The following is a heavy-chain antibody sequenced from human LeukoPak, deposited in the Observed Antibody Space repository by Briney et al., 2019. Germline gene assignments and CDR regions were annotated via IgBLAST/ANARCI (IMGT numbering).Heavy chain of an antibody. CDR3: ARAAGSYQKTYAFDI. CDR2: MYYSGST. CDR1: GGSISSYY. D-gene: IGHD5-18*01. V-gene: IGHV4-39*02. J-gene: IGHJ3*02. Sequence: TSETLSLTCTVSGGSISSYYWGWIRQPPGKGLEWIGSMYYSGSTYYNPSVRSRVTISVDTSKNHFSLKLSSVTAADTAVFYCARAAGSYQKTYAFDIWGQGTMVTVSS.